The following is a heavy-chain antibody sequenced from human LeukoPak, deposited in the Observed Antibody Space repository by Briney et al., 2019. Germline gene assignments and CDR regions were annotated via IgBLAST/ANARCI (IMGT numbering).Heavy chain of an antibody. D-gene: IGHD4/OR15-4a*01. CDR3: GRLTS. CDR1: GFAFSTYG. J-gene: IGHJ4*02. V-gene: IGHV3-33*05. CDR2: ISHDGSEK. Sequence: GGSLRLSCATSGFAFSTYGMHWVRQAPDTGLEWVAFISHDGSEKYYADSVRGRFTISRDNSKNTMYLQMNSLRAEDTAVYYCGRLTSWGQGTLVTVSS.